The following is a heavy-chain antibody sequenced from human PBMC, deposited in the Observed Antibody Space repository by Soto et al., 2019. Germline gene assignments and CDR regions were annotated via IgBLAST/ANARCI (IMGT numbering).Heavy chain of an antibody. CDR2: INHSGST. D-gene: IGHD3-9*01. J-gene: IGHJ4*02. Sequence: LSLTCAVYGGSFSGYYWSWIRQPPGKGLEWIGEINHSGSTNYNPSLKSRVTISVDTSKNQFSLKLSSVTAADTAVYYCARRRALRYFDWLYKPGFDYWGQGTLVTVSS. CDR3: ARRRALRYFDWLYKPGFDY. CDR1: GGSFSGYY. V-gene: IGHV4-34*01.